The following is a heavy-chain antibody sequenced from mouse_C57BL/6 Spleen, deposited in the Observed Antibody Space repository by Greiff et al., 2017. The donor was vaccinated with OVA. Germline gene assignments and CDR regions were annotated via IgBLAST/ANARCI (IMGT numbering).Heavy chain of an antibody. D-gene: IGHD1-1*01. CDR1: GFTFSDYY. J-gene: IGHJ2*01. V-gene: IGHV5-16*01. CDR2: INYDGSST. Sequence: EVQVVESAGGLVQPGSSMKLSCTASGFTFSDYYMAWVRQVPEKGLEWVANINYDGSSTYYLDSLKSRFIISRDNAKNILYLQMSSLKSEDTATYYCARVGTTVVAYYFDYWGQGTTLTVSS. CDR3: ARVGTTVVAYYFDY.